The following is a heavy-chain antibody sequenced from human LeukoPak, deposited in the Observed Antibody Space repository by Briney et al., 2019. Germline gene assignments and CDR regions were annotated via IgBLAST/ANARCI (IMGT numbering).Heavy chain of an antibody. J-gene: IGHJ6*04. CDR1: GGSISNYY. Sequence: SETLSLTCTVSGGSISNYYWSWIRQPAGKGLEWIGRIYTSGSTNYNPSLKSRVTMSVDTSKNQFSLKLNSVTAADTAVYYCARDAYYYGSGSYPPMGVWGKGTTVTISS. CDR3: ARDAYYYGSGSYPPMGV. D-gene: IGHD3-10*01. CDR2: IYTSGST. V-gene: IGHV4-4*07.